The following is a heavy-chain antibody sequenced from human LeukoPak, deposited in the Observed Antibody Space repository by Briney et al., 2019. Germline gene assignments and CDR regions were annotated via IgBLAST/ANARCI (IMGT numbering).Heavy chain of an antibody. Sequence: PSETLSLTCTVSGGSISSYYWSWIRQPPGKGLEWIGYIYYSGSTNYNPSLKSRVTISVDTSKNQFSLKLSSVTAADTAVYYCARDFRQQWLVVGAFDIWGQGTMVTVSS. D-gene: IGHD6-19*01. J-gene: IGHJ3*02. CDR3: ARDFRQQWLVVGAFDI. V-gene: IGHV4-59*12. CDR2: IYYSGST. CDR1: GGSISSYY.